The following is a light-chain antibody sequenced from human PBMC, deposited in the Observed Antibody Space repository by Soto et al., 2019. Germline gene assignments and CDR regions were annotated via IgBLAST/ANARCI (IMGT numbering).Light chain of an antibody. Sequence: QSALTQPASVSGSPGQSITISCTGTSSDVGSYNLVSWCQQHPGKAPKLMIYEGSKRPSGVSNRFSGSKSGNTASLTISGLQAEDEADYYCSSYAGSGTWVFGGGIKVTVL. CDR2: EGS. CDR1: SSDVGSYNL. CDR3: SSYAGSGTWV. V-gene: IGLV2-23*01. J-gene: IGLJ3*02.